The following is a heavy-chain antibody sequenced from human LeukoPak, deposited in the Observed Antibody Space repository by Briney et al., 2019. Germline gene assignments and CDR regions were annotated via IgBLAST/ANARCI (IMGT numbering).Heavy chain of an antibody. V-gene: IGHV4-34*01. CDR1: GVPFRGTN. J-gene: IGHJ4*02. Sequence: SETLSLTSVSMGVPFRGTNWTGFAQPQGKGLNWIGEINHSGSTNYNPSLKSRVTISVDTSKNQFSLKLSSVTAADTAVYYCARKPYRRGFFDYWGQGTLVTVSS. CDR2: INHSGST. CDR3: ARKPYRRGFFDY. D-gene: IGHD1-26*01.